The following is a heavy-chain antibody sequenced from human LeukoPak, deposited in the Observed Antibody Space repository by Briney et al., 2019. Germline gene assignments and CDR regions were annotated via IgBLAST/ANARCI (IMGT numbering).Heavy chain of an antibody. Sequence: GGSLRLSCAASGFTFSSYAMSWVRQAPGKGLECVSAISGSGGSTYYADSVKGRFTISRDNSKNTLYLQMNSLRAEDTAVYYCAKDQGIVVVPAAMWTQGYWGQGTLVTVSS. CDR1: GFTFSSYA. J-gene: IGHJ4*02. V-gene: IGHV3-23*01. CDR3: AKDQGIVVVPAAMWTQGY. CDR2: ISGSGGST. D-gene: IGHD2-2*01.